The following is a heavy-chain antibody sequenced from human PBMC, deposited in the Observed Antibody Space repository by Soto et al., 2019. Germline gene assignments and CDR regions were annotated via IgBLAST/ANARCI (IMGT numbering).Heavy chain of an antibody. V-gene: IGHV4-30-4*01. CDR2: ISNSGST. CDR3: ATESGSTYGYFDH. CDR1: GGSVTSDEDY. J-gene: IGHJ4*02. Sequence: TLSLTCTVSGGSVTSDEDYWTWIRQSPGKGLEWIGYISNSGSTGYNPSLKTRLSMSVDRSKNQFTLRLTSVTAADTAVYFCATESGSTYGYFDHWGQGTQVTVSS. D-gene: IGHD5-18*01.